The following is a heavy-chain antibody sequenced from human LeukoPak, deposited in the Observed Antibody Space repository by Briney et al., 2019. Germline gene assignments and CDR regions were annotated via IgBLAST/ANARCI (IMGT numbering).Heavy chain of an antibody. J-gene: IGHJ4*02. D-gene: IGHD3-9*01. CDR3: ARVPILTGYYPLYYFDY. Sequence: PSETLSLTCTVSGGSISSYYWSWIRQPPGKGLEWIGYIYYSGSTNYNPSLKSRVTISVDTSKNQFSLKLSSVTAADTAVYYCARVPILTGYYPLYYFDYWGQGTLVTVSS. V-gene: IGHV4-59*01. CDR1: GGSISSYY. CDR2: IYYSGST.